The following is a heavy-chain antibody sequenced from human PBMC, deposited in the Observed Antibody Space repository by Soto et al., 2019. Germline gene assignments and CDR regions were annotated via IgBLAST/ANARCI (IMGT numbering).Heavy chain of an antibody. CDR1: GLSLSNYV. Sequence: PGGSLRLSCSASGLSLSNYVMHWVRQTPGKGLEYVSAIGSSGYSTYYADSVKGRFTISRDNSKNTLYLQMSSLRTEDTAVYYCVTDSHRTATFDYWGPGTLVTVSS. CDR2: IGSSGYST. D-gene: IGHD2-21*02. J-gene: IGHJ4*02. CDR3: VTDSHRTATFDY. V-gene: IGHV3-64D*06.